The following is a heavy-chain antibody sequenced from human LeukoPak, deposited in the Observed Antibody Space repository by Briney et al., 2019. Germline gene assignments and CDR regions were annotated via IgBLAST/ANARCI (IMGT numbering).Heavy chain of an antibody. D-gene: IGHD6-6*01. CDR2: IYSGGST. V-gene: IGHV3-53*01. J-gene: IGHJ3*02. Sequence: PGGSLRLSCAASGFTVSSNYMSWVRQAPGKGLEWVSVIYSGGSTYYADSVKGRFTISRDNSKNTLYLQMNSLRAEDTAVYYCARARRIAARPYAFDIWGQGTMVTVSS. CDR1: GFTVSSNY. CDR3: ARARRIAARPYAFDI.